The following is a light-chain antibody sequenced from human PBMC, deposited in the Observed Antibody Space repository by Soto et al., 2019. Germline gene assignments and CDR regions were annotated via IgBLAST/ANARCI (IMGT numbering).Light chain of an antibody. CDR2: YDV. CDR3: QVLNCSNHHLV. V-gene: IGLV3-21*04. Sequence: SYELTQPPSVSVAPGRTAIITCGGSKVGSKSVHWYQQKPGQAPVLVIYYDVDRPSGIPERFAGSNSVDTATLTIAIVEVWDEADYNSQVLNCSNHHLVFGGGTKLAVL. J-gene: IGLJ3*02. CDR1: KVGSKS.